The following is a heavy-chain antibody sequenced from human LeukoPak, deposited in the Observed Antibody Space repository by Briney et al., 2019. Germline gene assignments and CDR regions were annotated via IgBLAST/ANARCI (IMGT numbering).Heavy chain of an antibody. CDR2: MNPNSGNT. V-gene: IGHV1-8*01. J-gene: IGHJ6*02. D-gene: IGHD6-13*01. CDR1: GYTFTSYD. CDR3: ARIIRAASSWYRDYYYYGMDV. Sequence: ASVKVSCKASGYTFTSYDINWVRQATGQGLEWMGWMNPNSGNTGYAQKFQGRVTMTRNTSISTAYMELSSQRSEDTAVYYCARIIRAASSWYRDYYYYGMDVWGQGTTVTVSS.